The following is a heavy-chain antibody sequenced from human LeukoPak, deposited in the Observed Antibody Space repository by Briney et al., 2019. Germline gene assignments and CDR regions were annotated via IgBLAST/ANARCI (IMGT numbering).Heavy chain of an antibody. Sequence: SVKVSCKASGGTFSSYATSWVRQAPGQGLEWMGRIIPILGIANYAQKFQGRVTITADKSTSTAYMELSSLRSEDTAVYYCARDIRYDSSGYYYGYYWGQGTLVTVSS. D-gene: IGHD3-22*01. CDR2: IIPILGIA. V-gene: IGHV1-69*04. CDR3: ARDIRYDSSGYYYGYY. J-gene: IGHJ4*02. CDR1: GGTFSSYA.